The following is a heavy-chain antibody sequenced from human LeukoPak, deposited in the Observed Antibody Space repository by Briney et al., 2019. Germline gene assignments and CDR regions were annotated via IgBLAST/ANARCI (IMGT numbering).Heavy chain of an antibody. J-gene: IGHJ4*02. CDR3: AKSVVNSGTYIPFDY. Sequence: GGSLRLSCAASGLTFSSYAMNWVRQAPEKGLEWVSVISGSGRSTYYADSVKGRFTISRDKSKNTLYLQVNSLRAEDTAIYYCAKSVVNSGTYIPFDYWGRGTLVTVSS. D-gene: IGHD1-26*01. CDR1: GLTFSSYA. CDR2: ISGSGRST. V-gene: IGHV3-23*01.